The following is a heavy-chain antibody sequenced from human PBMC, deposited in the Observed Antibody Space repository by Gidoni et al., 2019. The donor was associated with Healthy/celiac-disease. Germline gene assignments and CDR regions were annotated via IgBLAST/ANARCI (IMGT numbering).Heavy chain of an antibody. V-gene: IGHV3-74*01. D-gene: IGHD5-12*01. CDR3: ASEVGDGYNYLGPNYYYYYGMDV. CDR2: INSDGSST. J-gene: IGHJ6*02. CDR1: GFTFSSYW. Sequence: EVQLVESGGGLVQPGGSLRLSCAASGFTFSSYWMHWVRQAPGKGLVWVSRINSDGSSTSYADSVKGRFTISRDNAKNTLYLQMNSLRAEDTAVYYCASEVGDGYNYLGPNYYYYYGMDVWGQGTTVTVSS.